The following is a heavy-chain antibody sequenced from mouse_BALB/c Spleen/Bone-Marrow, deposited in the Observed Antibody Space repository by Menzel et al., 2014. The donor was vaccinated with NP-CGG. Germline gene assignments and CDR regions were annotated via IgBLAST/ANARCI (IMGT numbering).Heavy chain of an antibody. D-gene: IGHD2-4*01. CDR2: INPSNSES. V-gene: IGHV1-61*01. CDR1: GYSFTSYW. Sequence: VQLQQSGADLVRPGASVKLTCKASGYSFTSYWMNWVKQRPGQGLEWIGMINPSNSESRVHQKFKDKATLTVDKSSSTAYMQLSSPTSEDSAVYYCARQNYDGTDYLGQGTTLTVSS. J-gene: IGHJ2*01. CDR3: ARQNYDGTDY.